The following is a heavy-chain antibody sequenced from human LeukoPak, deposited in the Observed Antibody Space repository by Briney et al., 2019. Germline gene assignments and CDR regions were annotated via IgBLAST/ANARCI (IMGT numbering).Heavy chain of an antibody. D-gene: IGHD6-13*01. V-gene: IGHV3-9*01. J-gene: IGHJ5*02. CDR3: AKGAISGYSSSWYAFDP. Sequence: PGRSLRLSCAASGFTFDDYAMHWVRQAPGKGLEWVSGISWNSGSIGYADSVKGRFTISRDNAKNSLYLQMNSLRAEDTALYYCAKGAISGYSSSWYAFDPWGQGTLVTVSS. CDR2: ISWNSGSI. CDR1: GFTFDDYA.